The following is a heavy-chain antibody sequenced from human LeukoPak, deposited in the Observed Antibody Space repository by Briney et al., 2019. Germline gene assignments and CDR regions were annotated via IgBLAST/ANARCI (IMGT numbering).Heavy chain of an antibody. J-gene: IGHJ4*02. CDR1: GFPLRPSGVG. Sequence: ASGPTLVKPRQTLTLTCPFSGFPLRPSGVGGGWIRQPPGKALGWLALIYCNDDKRYSPSLKSRLNVTSATSQTQVVLQMPNMVPVDTVTYYCARVGTILFDYWGQGTLVTVSS. CDR2: IYCNDDK. CDR3: ARVGTILFDY. D-gene: IGHD2-21*01. V-gene: IGHV2-5*01.